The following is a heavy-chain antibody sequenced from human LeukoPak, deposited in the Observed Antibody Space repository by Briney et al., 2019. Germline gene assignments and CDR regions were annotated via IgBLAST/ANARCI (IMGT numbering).Heavy chain of an antibody. CDR2: IYHSGST. Sequence: SETLSLTCAVSGYSISSGHYWGWIRQPPGKGLEWIGSIYHSGSTYYNPSLKSRVTISVDTSKNQFSLKLSSVTAADTAVYYCARASSGWYAGGYFDYWGQGTLVTVSS. CDR3: ARASSGWYAGGYFDY. D-gene: IGHD6-19*01. J-gene: IGHJ4*02. CDR1: GYSISSGHY. V-gene: IGHV4-38-2*01.